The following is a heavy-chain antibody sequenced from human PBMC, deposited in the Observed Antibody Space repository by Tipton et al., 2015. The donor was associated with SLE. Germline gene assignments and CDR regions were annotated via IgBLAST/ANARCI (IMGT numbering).Heavy chain of an antibody. CDR1: GGSISSYY. D-gene: IGHD2-21*01. J-gene: IGHJ3*02. Sequence: TLSLTCTVSGGSISSYYWSWIRQPPGKGLEWIGYIYYSGSTNYNPSLKSRVTISVDTSKNQFSLKLSSVTAADTAVYYCAAKGKEVIASFDYSQAFDIWGQGTMVTVSS. CDR2: IYYSGST. CDR3: AAKGKEVIASFDYSQAFDI. V-gene: IGHV4-59*01.